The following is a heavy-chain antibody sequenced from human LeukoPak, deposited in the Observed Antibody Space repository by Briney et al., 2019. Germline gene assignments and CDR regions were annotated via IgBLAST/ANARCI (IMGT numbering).Heavy chain of an antibody. V-gene: IGHV5-51*01. CDR1: GYSFSTYW. CDR3: ARIGVAVSGRLDY. CDR2: IYPRDSNT. Sequence: GESLKISCQGSGYSFSTYWIGWVRQMPGKGLEWMGIIYPRDSNTTYSPSFQGQVTISADKSISTAYLQWSSLKASGTAMYYCARIGVAVSGRLDYWGQGTLVTVSS. D-gene: IGHD6-19*01. J-gene: IGHJ4*02.